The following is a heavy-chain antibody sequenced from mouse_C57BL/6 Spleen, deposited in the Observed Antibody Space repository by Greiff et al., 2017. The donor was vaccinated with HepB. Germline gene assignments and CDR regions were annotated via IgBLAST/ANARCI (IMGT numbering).Heavy chain of an antibody. CDR2: ISYDGSN. D-gene: IGHD2-4*01. J-gene: IGHJ3*01. Sequence: EVQVVESGPGLVKPSQSLSLTCSVTGYSITSGYYWNWIRQFPGNKLEWMGYISYDGSNNYNPSLKNRISITRDTSKNQFFLKLNSVTTEDTATYYSARVGIYYDFFPFAYWGQGTLVTVSA. CDR3: ARVGIYYDFFPFAY. CDR1: GYSITSGYY. V-gene: IGHV3-6*01.